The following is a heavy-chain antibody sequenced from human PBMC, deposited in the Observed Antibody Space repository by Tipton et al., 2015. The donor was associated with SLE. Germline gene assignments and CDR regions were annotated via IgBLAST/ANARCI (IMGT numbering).Heavy chain of an antibody. CDR3: ARREDGSGWYDALDI. V-gene: IGHV3-7*01. D-gene: IGHD6-19*01. CDR1: GFRFSSYW. CDR2: IKEDGSDT. J-gene: IGHJ3*02. Sequence: SLRLSCATFGFRFSSYWMTWVRQAPGKGLEWVASIKEDGSDTSYVASVKGRFTISRDNDENTLYLQLNSLRAEDTAIYYCARREDGSGWYDALDIWGQGTKVIVSS.